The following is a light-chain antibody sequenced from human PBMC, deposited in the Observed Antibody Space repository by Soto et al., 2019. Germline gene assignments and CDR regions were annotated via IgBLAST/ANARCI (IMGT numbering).Light chain of an antibody. CDR2: DAS. CDR1: QGISSY. J-gene: IGKJ1*01. V-gene: IGKV1-9*01. CDR3: QHYNSYSEA. Sequence: IQLTQSPSSLSASVGDRVTITCRASQGISSYLGWYQQKPGKAPNLLIYDASTLHSGVPSRFSGGGSGTEFTFTISSLQPDDFATYYCQHYNSYSEACGQGTKGDIK.